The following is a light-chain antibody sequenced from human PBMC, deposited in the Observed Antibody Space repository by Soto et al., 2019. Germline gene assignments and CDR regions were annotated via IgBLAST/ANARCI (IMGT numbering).Light chain of an antibody. CDR3: QQYNSYSWT. V-gene: IGKV1-5*03. CDR1: QSISSW. J-gene: IGKJ1*01. Sequence: DIPMTQSPSTLSASVGDRVTITCRASQSISSWLAWYQQKPGKAPNLLIYKASSIESGVPSRFSGSGSGTEFTLTISSLQPDDFATYYCQQYNSYSWTFGQGTKVEIK. CDR2: KAS.